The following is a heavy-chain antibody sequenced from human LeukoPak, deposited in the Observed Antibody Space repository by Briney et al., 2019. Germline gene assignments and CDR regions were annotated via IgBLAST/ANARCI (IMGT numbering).Heavy chain of an antibody. D-gene: IGHD2-2*01. CDR3: ARDTGDCSSISCYDRYYYMDV. J-gene: IGHJ6*03. CDR2: ISSSSSYI. CDR1: GFTFSSYS. V-gene: IGHV3-21*01. Sequence: GGSLRLSCAASGFTFSSYSMNWVRQAPGKGLEWVSSISSSSSYIYYADSVKGRFTISRDNAKNSLYLQMNSLRAEDTAVYYCARDTGDCSSISCYDRYYYMDVWGKGTTVTVSS.